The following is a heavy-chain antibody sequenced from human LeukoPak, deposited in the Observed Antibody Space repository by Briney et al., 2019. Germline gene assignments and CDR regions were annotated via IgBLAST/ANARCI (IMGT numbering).Heavy chain of an antibody. CDR1: GGSISRYF. CDR2: VFSRGEN. Sequence: PSETLSLTCSVSGGSISRYFGRWLRQPPGKGREWVGYVFSRGENKFNRSPKSRITMPLDPSQDEASLTESSVDAPDPAMYFRAGDEYNGYGFIDNWGQGTLVTVSS. J-gene: IGHJ4*02. V-gene: IGHV4-59*01. D-gene: IGHD2-8*01. CDR3: AGDEYNGYGFIDN.